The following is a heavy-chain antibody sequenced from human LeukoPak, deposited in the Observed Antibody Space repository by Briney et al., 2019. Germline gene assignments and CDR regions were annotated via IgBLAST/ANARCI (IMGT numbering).Heavy chain of an antibody. CDR2: INAGNGNT. CDR3: ATITMVRGTDY. J-gene: IGHJ4*02. V-gene: IGHV1-3*01. D-gene: IGHD3-10*01. Sequence: ASVKVSCKASGYTFTSYAMHWVRQAPGQRLDWMGWINAGNGNTKYSQKFQGRVTITRDTSASTAYMELSSLRSEDTAVYYCATITMVRGTDYSGQGTLVTVSS. CDR1: GYTFTSYA.